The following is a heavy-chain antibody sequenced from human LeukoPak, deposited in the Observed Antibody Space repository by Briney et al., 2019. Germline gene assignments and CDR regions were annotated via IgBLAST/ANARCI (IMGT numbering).Heavy chain of an antibody. V-gene: IGHV4-30-4*01. J-gene: IGHJ5*02. Sequence: PSETLSLTCTVSGGSISSGDYYWSWIRQPPGKGLERIGYIYYSGSTYYNPSPKSRVTISVDTSKNQFSLKLSSVTAADTAVYYCARGGYSYGYPWFDPWGQGTLVTVSS. CDR3: ARGGYSYGYPWFDP. CDR2: IYYSGST. CDR1: GGSISSGDYY. D-gene: IGHD5-18*01.